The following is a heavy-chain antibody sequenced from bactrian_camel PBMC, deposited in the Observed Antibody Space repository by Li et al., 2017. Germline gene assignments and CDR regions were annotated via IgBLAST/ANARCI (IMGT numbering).Heavy chain of an antibody. Sequence: HVQLVESGGGSVQPGGSLKLSCATSGRTRSVHLMGWFRQAPGKEREGVAAIWTGDGSTYYADSVKGRFTISQDRSTLYLQMNSLKPEDTAMYYCALDFISPFSGVGACNQRSAYSYWGQGTQVTVS. D-gene: IGHD2*01. J-gene: IGHJ4*01. CDR2: IWTGDGST. V-gene: IGHV3S54*01. CDR3: ALDFISPFSGVGACNQRSAYSY. CDR1: GRTRSVHL.